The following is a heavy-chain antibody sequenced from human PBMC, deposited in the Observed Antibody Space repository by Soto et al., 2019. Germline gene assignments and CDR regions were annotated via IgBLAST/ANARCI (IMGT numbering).Heavy chain of an antibody. CDR3: ARGLVRFGEVY. CDR1: GGSVSSGSYY. CDR2: IYYSGST. Sequence: SETLSLTCTVSGGSVSSGSYYWSWIRQPPGKGLEWIGYIYYSGSTNYNPSLKSRVTISVDTSKNQFSLKLSSVTAADTAVYYCARGLVRFGEVYWGQGTLVTVSS. D-gene: IGHD3-10*01. V-gene: IGHV4-61*01. J-gene: IGHJ4*02.